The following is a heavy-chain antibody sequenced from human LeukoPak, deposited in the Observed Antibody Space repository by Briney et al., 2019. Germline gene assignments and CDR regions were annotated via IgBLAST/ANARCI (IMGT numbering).Heavy chain of an antibody. CDR2: ISAYNGNT. CDR1: GYTFTSYG. CDR3: ARDYELPDAFDI. D-gene: IGHD1-7*01. V-gene: IGHV1-18*01. Sequence: ASVKVSCKASGYTFTSYGISWARQAPGQGLEWMGWISAYNGNTNYAQKLQGRVTMTTDTSTSTAYMELRSLRSDDTAVYYCARDYELPDAFDIWGQGTMVTVSS. J-gene: IGHJ3*02.